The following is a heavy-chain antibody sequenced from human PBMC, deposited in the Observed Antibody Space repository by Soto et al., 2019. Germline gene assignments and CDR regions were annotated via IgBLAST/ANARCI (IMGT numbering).Heavy chain of an antibody. V-gene: IGHV1-18*01. CDR3: AREGDVPYYYYGMDV. D-gene: IGHD2-21*02. CDR2: ISGYNGKT. Sequence: QVQLVQYGGEVKKPGASVKVSCRASGYTFTSCGISWVRQARGQGVEWMGWISGYNGKTNYAQKVQDRVTMTTDTSTSTVYMELRSLRSDDTAVYYCAREGDVPYYYYGMDVWGQGTTVTVSS. J-gene: IGHJ6*02. CDR1: GYTFTSCG.